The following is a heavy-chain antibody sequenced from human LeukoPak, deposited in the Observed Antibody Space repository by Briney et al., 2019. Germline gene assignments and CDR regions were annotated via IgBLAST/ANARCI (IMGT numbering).Heavy chain of an antibody. CDR2: ISGDGTIK. Sequence: VRSLRLSCEPSGFPFSSYWMLWVRQAPGKGLVWVSRISGDGTIKTYADFVRGRFTISRDNTKNILYLQMNSLKVEDTAIYFCSGSQFDYWGQGALVTVSS. CDR3: SGSQFDY. J-gene: IGHJ4*02. CDR1: GFPFSSYW. V-gene: IGHV3-74*03.